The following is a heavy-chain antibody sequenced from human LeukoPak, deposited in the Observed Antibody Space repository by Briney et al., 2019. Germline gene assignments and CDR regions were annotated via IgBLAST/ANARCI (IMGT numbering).Heavy chain of an antibody. J-gene: IGHJ4*02. CDR2: IYSSGRT. CDR1: GDSINSNNYY. Sequence: PSETLSLTCTVSGDSINSNNYYWSWIRQPAGKGLEWIGRIYSSGRTNYNPSLKSRVTISLDTSRNQFSLRLYSVTAADTAIYYCARGAGWWNYWGQGTLVTVSS. V-gene: IGHV4-61*02. D-gene: IGHD2-15*01. CDR3: ARGAGWWNY.